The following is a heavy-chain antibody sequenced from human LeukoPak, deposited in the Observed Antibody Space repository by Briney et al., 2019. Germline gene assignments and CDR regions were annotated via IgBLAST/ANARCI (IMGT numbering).Heavy chain of an antibody. CDR1: GFTFSSYA. CDR3: ARDYSGYYFDY. Sequence: GGSLRLSCAASGFTFSSYAMSWVRQAPGKGLEWVSYISSSGSTIYYADSVKGRFTISRDNAKNSLYLQMNSLRAEDTAVYYCARDYSGYYFDYWGQGTLVTVSS. CDR2: ISSSGSTI. D-gene: IGHD5-12*01. J-gene: IGHJ4*02. V-gene: IGHV3-48*04.